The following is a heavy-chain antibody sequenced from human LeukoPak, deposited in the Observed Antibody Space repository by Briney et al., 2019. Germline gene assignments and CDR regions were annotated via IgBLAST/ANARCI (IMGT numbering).Heavy chain of an antibody. CDR3: ARVRSGGSFDAFDI. CDR1: GFTFSSYS. Sequence: GGSLRLSYAASGFTFSSYSMNWVRQAPGKGLEWVSSISSSSSYIYYADSVKGRFTISRDNAKNSLYLQMNSLRAEDTAVYYCARVRSGGSFDAFDIWGQGTMVTVSS. CDR2: ISSSSSYI. D-gene: IGHD2-15*01. J-gene: IGHJ3*02. V-gene: IGHV3-21*01.